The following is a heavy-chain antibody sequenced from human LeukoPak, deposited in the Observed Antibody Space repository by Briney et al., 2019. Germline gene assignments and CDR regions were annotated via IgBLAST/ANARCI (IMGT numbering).Heavy chain of an antibody. CDR2: INGSGGST. CDR1: GFTFSSYA. Sequence: PGGSLRLSCAASGFTFSSYAMSWVRQAPGKGLEWVSDINGSGGSTYYADSVRGRFTISRDNSKNTLYLQMNSLRAEDTAVYYCAKRGPGSPQSGKYYFDYWGQGTLVTVSS. CDR3: AKRGPGSPQSGKYYFDY. J-gene: IGHJ4*02. V-gene: IGHV3-23*01. D-gene: IGHD3-10*01.